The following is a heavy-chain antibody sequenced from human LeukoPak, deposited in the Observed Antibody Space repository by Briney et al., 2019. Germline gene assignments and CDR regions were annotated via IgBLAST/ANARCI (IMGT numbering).Heavy chain of an antibody. CDR3: ARAGVTNQLGQTYWYFDL. J-gene: IGHJ2*01. CDR1: GFTLSHYW. CDR2: IEKDGSEA. V-gene: IGHV3-7*01. D-gene: IGHD1/OR15-1a*01. Sequence: PGGSLRLSCTASGFTLSHYWLTWVRQAPGKGLEWVAKIEKDGSEAYYVDSVKGRFTISRDNAENSLYLRMNNLRVEDTAVYSCARAGVTNQLGQTYWYFDLWGRGTLVTVSS.